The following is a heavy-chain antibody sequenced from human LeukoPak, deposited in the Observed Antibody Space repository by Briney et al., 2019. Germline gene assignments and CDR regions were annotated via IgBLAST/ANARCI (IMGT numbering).Heavy chain of an antibody. Sequence: GGSLRLSCAASGFAFSDYAMNWVRQAPGKGLEWVSSINENDDGTSYADSVKGRFTISRDNAKNSLYLQMSNLRAEDTAVYFSARGGGLDVWGQGATVTVSS. J-gene: IGHJ6*02. CDR1: GFAFSDYA. V-gene: IGHV3-23*01. CDR3: ARGGGLDV. D-gene: IGHD3-16*01. CDR2: INENDDGT.